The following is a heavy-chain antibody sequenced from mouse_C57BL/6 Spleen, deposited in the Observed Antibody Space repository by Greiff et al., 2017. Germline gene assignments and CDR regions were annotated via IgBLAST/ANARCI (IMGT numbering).Heavy chain of an antibody. CDR3: AISYPQAMDY. CDR2: IHPSDSDT. V-gene: IGHV1-74*01. CDR1: GYTFTSYW. J-gene: IGHJ4*01. D-gene: IGHD2-10*01. Sequence: VQLLQPGAELVKPGASVKVSCKASGYTFTSYWMYWVKQRPGQGLEWIGRIHPSDSDTNYKQKLKGKVTLTVDKSSSTSYMQLSSLTSEDSAVYYCAISYPQAMDYWGQGTSVTVSS.